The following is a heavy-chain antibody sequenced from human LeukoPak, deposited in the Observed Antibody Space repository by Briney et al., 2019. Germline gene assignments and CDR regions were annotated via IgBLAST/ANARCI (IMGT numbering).Heavy chain of an antibody. CDR3: ARYGSGTPFDY. CDR1: GFTVSSNY. J-gene: IGHJ4*02. D-gene: IGHD3-10*01. V-gene: IGHV3-66*01. CDR2: IYSGGST. Sequence: GGSLRLSCAASGFTVSSNYMSWVRQAPGKGLEWVSVIYSGGSTYYADSVKGRFTISRDNSKNTLYLQMNSLRAEDTAAYYCARYGSGTPFDYWGQGTLVTVSS.